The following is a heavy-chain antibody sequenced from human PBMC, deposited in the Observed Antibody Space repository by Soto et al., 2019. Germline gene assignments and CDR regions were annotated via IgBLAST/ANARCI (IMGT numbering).Heavy chain of an antibody. CDR3: ARVHLTMIVVAITTGAFDI. Sequence: SETLSLTCTVSGGSISSGGYYWSWIRQHPGKGLEWIGYIYYSGSTYYNPSLKSRVTISVDTSKNQFSLKLSSVTAADTAVYYCARVHLTMIVVAITTGAFDIWGQGTMVTVSS. V-gene: IGHV4-31*03. D-gene: IGHD3-22*01. J-gene: IGHJ3*02. CDR2: IYYSGST. CDR1: GGSISSGGYY.